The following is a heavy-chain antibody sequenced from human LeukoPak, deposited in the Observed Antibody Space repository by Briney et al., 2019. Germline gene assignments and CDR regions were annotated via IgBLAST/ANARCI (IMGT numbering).Heavy chain of an antibody. Sequence: PSETLSLTCAVSGGSISNYYWSWIRQPPGKGLEWIGYIYYSGSTKYNSALKGRVTISVDTSKNQFSLFLSSVTAADTAVYYCARGPPDSQWLVWYYFDYWGQGTLVTVPS. CDR1: GGSISNYY. J-gene: IGHJ4*02. CDR2: IYYSGST. V-gene: IGHV4-59*01. D-gene: IGHD6-19*01. CDR3: ARGPPDSQWLVWYYFDY.